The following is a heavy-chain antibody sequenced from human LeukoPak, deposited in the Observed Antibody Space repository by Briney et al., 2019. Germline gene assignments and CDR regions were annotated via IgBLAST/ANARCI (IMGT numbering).Heavy chain of an antibody. Sequence: QPGGSLRLSCAASGFTFSSYSMNWVRQAPGKGLEWVGFIRSKTYGGTTDYAASVQGRLTISRDDSKSIAYLQMNSLKTEDTAVYYCARVRTSSSGYAWYFDYWGHGTLVTVSS. V-gene: IGHV3-49*04. CDR2: IRSKTYGGTT. CDR1: GFTFSSYS. D-gene: IGHD5-12*01. CDR3: ARVRTSSSGYAWYFDY. J-gene: IGHJ4*01.